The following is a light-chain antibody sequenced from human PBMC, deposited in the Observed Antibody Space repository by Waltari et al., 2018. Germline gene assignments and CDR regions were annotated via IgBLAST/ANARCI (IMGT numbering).Light chain of an antibody. CDR3: AAWDDSLAKV. V-gene: IGLV1-44*01. J-gene: IGLJ3*02. CDR2: SNN. CDR1: SSNIGSNP. Sequence: QSVLTQPPSASGTPGQRVTISCSGSSSNIGSNPVNWYQQLPGTAPKLLIYSNNQRPAGVPDRFSGSKSGTSASLAISGLQSEDEADYYCAAWDDSLAKVFGGGTKLTVL.